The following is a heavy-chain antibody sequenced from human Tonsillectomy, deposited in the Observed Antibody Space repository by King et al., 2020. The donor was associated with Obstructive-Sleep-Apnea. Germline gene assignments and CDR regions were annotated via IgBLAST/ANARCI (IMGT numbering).Heavy chain of an antibody. CDR1: GGSISSSSYY. CDR3: ARILKNNVGGLDY. CDR2: IYYSGNT. Sequence: QLQESGPGLVKPSETLSLTCTVSGGSISSSSYYWGWIRQPPGKGLEWIGSIYYSGNTYYNPSLKRRVTISVDTSKNQFSLKLSSVTAADTAVYHCARILKNNVGGLDYWGQGTLVTVSS. D-gene: IGHD1-26*01. J-gene: IGHJ4*02. V-gene: IGHV4-39*07.